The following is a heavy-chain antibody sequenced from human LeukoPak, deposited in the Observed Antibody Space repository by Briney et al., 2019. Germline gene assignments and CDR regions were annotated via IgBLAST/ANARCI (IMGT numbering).Heavy chain of an antibody. CDR3: ARASGAIYYYYMDV. Sequence: ASVKVSCKASRGTFSYYAISWVRQAPGQGLEWMGGIIPMFGTTNYAQKFQGRVTITADKSTSTAYMELSSLRSEDTAVYYCARASGAIYYYYMDVWGKGTTLTVSS. V-gene: IGHV1-69*06. J-gene: IGHJ6*03. CDR2: IIPMFGTT. CDR1: RGTFSYYA. D-gene: IGHD4/OR15-4a*01.